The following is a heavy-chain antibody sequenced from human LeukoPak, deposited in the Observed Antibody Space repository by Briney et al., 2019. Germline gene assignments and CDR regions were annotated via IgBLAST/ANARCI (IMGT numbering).Heavy chain of an antibody. J-gene: IGHJ4*02. CDR1: RFTFSSYA. D-gene: IGHD3-22*01. CDR3: TEKGGTVYDSSGYYYVNNFDY. V-gene: IGHV3-23*01. Sequence: GGSLRLSCEAPRFTFSSYAMSLVRQAPGKGLEWVSAISGSGGSTYYADSVKGRFTISRDNSKNTLYLRMNNLRAEDTAVYYSTEKGGTVYDSSGYYYVNNFDYWGQGTLVTVSS. CDR2: ISGSGGST.